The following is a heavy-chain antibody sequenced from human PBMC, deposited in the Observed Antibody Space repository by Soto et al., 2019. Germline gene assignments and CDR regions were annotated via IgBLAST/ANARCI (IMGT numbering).Heavy chain of an antibody. V-gene: IGHV4-59*01. Sequence: PSETLSLTCTVSGGSISNFYWSWIRQPPGKGLEWIGDIYYSGNTNYNTSLKSRVSISVDTSKNQFSLKLTSVTAADTAVYYCARAPMVVIRSYFDXWGQGTPVTVSX. CDR2: IYYSGNT. D-gene: IGHD2-15*01. CDR1: GGSISNFY. CDR3: ARAPMVVIRSYFDX. J-gene: IGHJ4*02.